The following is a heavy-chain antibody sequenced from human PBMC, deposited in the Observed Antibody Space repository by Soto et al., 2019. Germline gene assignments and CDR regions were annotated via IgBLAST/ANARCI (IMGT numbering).Heavy chain of an antibody. D-gene: IGHD2-15*01. V-gene: IGHV4-39*01. CDR3: ARVVVSPNYYYYYGLDV. Sequence: PSETLSLTCTVSGGSISSSSYYWGWIRQPPGKGLEWIGSIYYSGSTYYTPSLRSRVTISVDTSKNQFLLKLSSVTAAETAVYYCARVVVSPNYYYYYGLDVWGQGTTVTVS. J-gene: IGHJ6*02. CDR2: IYYSGST. CDR1: GGSISSSSYY.